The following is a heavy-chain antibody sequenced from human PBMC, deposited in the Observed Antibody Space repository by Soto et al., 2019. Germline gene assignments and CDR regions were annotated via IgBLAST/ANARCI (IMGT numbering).Heavy chain of an antibody. V-gene: IGHV4-30-4*01. CDR3: AIGRAASRYYYGMDV. CDR2: IHYSGST. D-gene: IGHD6-25*01. CDR1: GGSISSGDYY. Sequence: QVQLQESGPGLVKPSQTLSLTCTVSGGSISSGDYYWSWIRQPPGKGLEWMGYIHYSGSTYYNPSLKSRLTISIDTSNNQFSLKVSSVTAADTAVYYCAIGRAASRYYYGMDVWGQGTTVTVSS. J-gene: IGHJ6*02.